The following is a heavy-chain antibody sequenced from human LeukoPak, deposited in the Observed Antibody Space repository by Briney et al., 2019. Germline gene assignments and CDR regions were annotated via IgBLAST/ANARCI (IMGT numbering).Heavy chain of an antibody. CDR2: ISSSSSTI. CDR3: ASLGDNWFDP. V-gene: IGHV3-48*02. Sequence: PGGSLRLSCAASGFTFSSYSMNWVRQAPGKGLEWVSYISSSSSTIYYADSVKGRFTISRDNAKNSLYLQTNSLRDEDTAVYYCASLGDNWFDPWGQGTLVTVSS. J-gene: IGHJ5*02. CDR1: GFTFSSYS.